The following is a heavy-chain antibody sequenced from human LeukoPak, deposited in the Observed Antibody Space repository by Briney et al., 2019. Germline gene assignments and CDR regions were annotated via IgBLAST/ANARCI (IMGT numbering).Heavy chain of an antibody. CDR1: GFTFSSYG. CDR3: AKASRRHCGSTVCYTLDY. J-gene: IGHJ4*02. Sequence: GGSLRLSCAASGFTFSSYGMHWVRQAPGKGLEWVAVISYDGSNKYYADSVKGRFTISRDNTKNTLYLQMNSRRADDSAVYSCAKASRRHCGSTVCYTLDYWGQGTLVTVSS. CDR2: ISYDGSNK. V-gene: IGHV3-30*18. D-gene: IGHD2-2*02.